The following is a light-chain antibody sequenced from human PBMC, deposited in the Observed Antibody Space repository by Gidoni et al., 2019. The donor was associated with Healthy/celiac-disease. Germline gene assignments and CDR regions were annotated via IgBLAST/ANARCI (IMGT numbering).Light chain of an antibody. V-gene: IGKV4-1*01. J-gene: IGKJ5*01. CDR1: QSVLYSSNNKNY. CDR2: WAS. Sequence: DIVMTQSPDSLAVSLGERATINGKSSQSVLYSSNNKNYLAWYQKKPGQPPKLHIYWASTRESGVPDRFSGSGSGTDFTLTISSLQAEDVAVYYCQQYYSTPITFGQGTRLEIK. CDR3: QQYYSTPIT.